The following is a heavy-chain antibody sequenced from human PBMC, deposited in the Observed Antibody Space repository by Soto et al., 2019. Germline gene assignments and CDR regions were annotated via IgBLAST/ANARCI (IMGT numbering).Heavy chain of an antibody. CDR3: ARGFKRWLQSTFDY. D-gene: IGHD5-12*01. CDR1: GGSFSGYY. V-gene: IGHV4-34*01. Sequence: PSETLSLTCAVYGGSFSGYYWSWIRQPPGKGLEWIGEINHSGSTNYNPSLKSRVTISVDTSKNQFSLKLSSVTAADTAVYYCARGFKRWLQSTFDYWGQGTLVTVSS. CDR2: INHSGST. J-gene: IGHJ4*02.